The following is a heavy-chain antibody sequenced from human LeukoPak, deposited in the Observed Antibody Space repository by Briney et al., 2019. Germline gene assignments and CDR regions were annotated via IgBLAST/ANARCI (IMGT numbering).Heavy chain of an antibody. Sequence: GASVKVSCKASGYTFTGYYMHWVRQAPGQGLEWMGWINPNSGGTNYAQKFQGRVTVTRDTSISTAYMELSSLRSDDTAVYYCARVRLIAGGGTNWFDPWGQGTLVTVSS. CDR1: GYTFTGYY. J-gene: IGHJ5*02. CDR3: ARVRLIAGGGTNWFDP. CDR2: INPNSGGT. D-gene: IGHD1-26*01. V-gene: IGHV1-2*02.